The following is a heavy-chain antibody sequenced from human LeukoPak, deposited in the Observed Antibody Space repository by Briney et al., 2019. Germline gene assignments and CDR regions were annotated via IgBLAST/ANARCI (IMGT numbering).Heavy chain of an antibody. CDR1: GFTFSSYA. J-gene: IGHJ4*02. D-gene: IGHD3-22*01. Sequence: GGSLRLSCAASGFTFSSYAMHWVRQAPGKGLEWVADISYDGSNKYYADSVKGRFTISRDNSKNTLYLQMNSLRAEDSAVYYCAKDWAGSDRRYYFDYWGQGTLVTVSS. CDR3: AKDWAGSDRRYYFDY. V-gene: IGHV3-30*14. CDR2: ISYDGSNK.